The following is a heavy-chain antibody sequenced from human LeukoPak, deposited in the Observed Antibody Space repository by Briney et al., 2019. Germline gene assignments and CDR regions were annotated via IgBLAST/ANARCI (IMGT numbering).Heavy chain of an antibody. CDR2: ISAYNGNT. V-gene: IGHV1-18*01. CDR1: GYTFISYG. J-gene: IGHJ4*02. D-gene: IGHD2-15*01. CDR3: ARGLGYCSGGSCYFY. Sequence: ASVKVSCKASGYTFISYGISWVRQAPGQGLEWMGWISAYNGNTNYAQKLQGRVTVTTDTSTSTAYMELRSLRSDDTAVYYCARGLGYCSGGSCYFYWGQGTLVTVSS.